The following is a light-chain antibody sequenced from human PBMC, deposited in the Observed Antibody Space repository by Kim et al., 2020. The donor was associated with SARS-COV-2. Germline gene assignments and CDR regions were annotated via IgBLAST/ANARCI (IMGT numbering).Light chain of an antibody. J-gene: IGKJ4*01. CDR2: GAS. V-gene: IGKV1-27*01. CDR3: QEYNSVTP. Sequence: DIQLTQSPSSLSSSVGDRVTITCRASQGITKYLAWYQQKPGEVPKLLIYGASTLQSDVPSRFSGRGSGTDFTLTISSLQPEDGATYFCQEYNSVTPFGGENNVE. CDR1: QGITKY.